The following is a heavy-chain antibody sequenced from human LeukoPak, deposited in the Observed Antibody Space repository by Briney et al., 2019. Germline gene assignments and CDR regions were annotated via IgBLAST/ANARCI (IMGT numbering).Heavy chain of an antibody. CDR3: AKAYGDYKFLDV. V-gene: IGHV3-30*02. CDR2: IQHDGTNK. Sequence: GESLRLSCAASGFTFTTYGVHWVRQAPGKVLEWFAFIQHDGTNKLYAYSVTGRFTISTDNSKNTLYMQMTSQRAKDTAMNHCAKAYGDYKFLDVWGTGTMVRISS. J-gene: IGHJ6*04. CDR1: GFTFTTYG. D-gene: IGHD4-17*01.